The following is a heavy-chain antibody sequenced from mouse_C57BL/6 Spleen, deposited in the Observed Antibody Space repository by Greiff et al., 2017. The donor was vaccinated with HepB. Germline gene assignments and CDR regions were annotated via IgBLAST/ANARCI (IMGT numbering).Heavy chain of an antibody. CDR3: AAYYGSSYEGY. CDR1: GYTFTSYG. CDR2: IYPRSGNT. D-gene: IGHD1-1*01. J-gene: IGHJ2*01. Sequence: QVQLQQSGAELARPGASVKLSCKASGYTFTSYGISWVKQRTGQGLEWIGEIYPRSGNTYYNEKFKGKATLTADKSSSTAYMELRRLTSEDSAVYFCAAYYGSSYEGYWGQGTTLTVSS. V-gene: IGHV1-81*01.